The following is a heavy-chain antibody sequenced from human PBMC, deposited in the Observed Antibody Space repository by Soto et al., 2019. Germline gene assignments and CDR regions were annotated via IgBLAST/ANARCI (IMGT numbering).Heavy chain of an antibody. CDR1: GGSISSGGYY. CDR3: ARGTNNWNYGAFDF. D-gene: IGHD1-7*01. V-gene: IGHV4-31*03. J-gene: IGHJ3*01. CDR2: IYYSGST. Sequence: QVQLQESGPGLVKPSQTLSLTCTVSGGSISSGGYYWSWIRQHPGKGLEWIGYIYYSGSTYYNPSLKSRVTISVDTSKNQFSLKLRSVTAADTAVYYCARGTNNWNYGAFDFWGQGTMVTVSS.